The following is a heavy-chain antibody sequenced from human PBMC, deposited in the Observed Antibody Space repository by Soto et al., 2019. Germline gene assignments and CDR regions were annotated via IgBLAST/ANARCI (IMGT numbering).Heavy chain of an antibody. CDR1: GGSVSSNSAA. Sequence: SQTLSLTCAISGGSVSSNSAALNWIRQSTSGGLEWLGRTYYRSKWYNDYAVSVKSRITINPDTSKNQFSLQLNSVTPEDTAVYYCARSRVAAAATGGLFDPWGQGTLDTGSS. CDR2: TYYRSKWYN. D-gene: IGHD6-13*01. V-gene: IGHV6-1*01. CDR3: ARSRVAAAATGGLFDP. J-gene: IGHJ5*02.